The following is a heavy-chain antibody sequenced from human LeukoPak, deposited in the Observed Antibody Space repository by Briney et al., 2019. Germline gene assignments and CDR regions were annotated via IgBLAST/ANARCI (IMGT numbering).Heavy chain of an antibody. D-gene: IGHD6-13*01. J-gene: IGHJ4*02. CDR1: GGSISSSSYY. Sequence: SETLSLTCTVSGGSISSSSYYWGWIRQPPGKGLEWIGSIYYSGSTYYNPSLKSRVTISVDTSKNQFSLKLSSVTAADTAVYYCARRGSSPPHNDYWGQGTLVTVSS. CDR2: IYYSGST. CDR3: ARRGSSPPHNDY. V-gene: IGHV4-39*01.